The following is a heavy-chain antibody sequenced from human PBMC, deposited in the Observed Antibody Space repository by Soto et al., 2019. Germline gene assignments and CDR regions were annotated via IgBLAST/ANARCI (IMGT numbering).Heavy chain of an antibody. Sequence: GESLKISCQGTGYRFSSSWICWVRQKPGKGLEWLGNVYPSDSDVRYSPAFEGQVTMSADNSINTAYLQLLSLNASHTPISCCTRAATSPFDSWEQRTRVTVSS. CDR1: GYRFSSSW. J-gene: IGHJ4*02. V-gene: IGHV5-51*01. D-gene: IGHD6-25*01. CDR2: VYPSDSDV. CDR3: TRAATSPFDS.